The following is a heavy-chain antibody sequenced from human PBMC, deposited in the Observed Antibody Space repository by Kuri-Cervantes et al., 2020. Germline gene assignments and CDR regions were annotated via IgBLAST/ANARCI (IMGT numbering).Heavy chain of an antibody. Sequence: GSLRLSCTVSGYSISSGYYWGWIRQPPGKGLEWIGYIYYSGSTNYNPSLKNRVTISVDTSKNQFSLKLTSVTAADTAVYYCARGQFDILTGYYLKYWGQGTLVTVSS. CDR3: ARGQFDILTGYYLKY. D-gene: IGHD3-9*01. V-gene: IGHV4-38-2*02. CDR2: IYYSGST. J-gene: IGHJ4*02. CDR1: GYSISSGYY.